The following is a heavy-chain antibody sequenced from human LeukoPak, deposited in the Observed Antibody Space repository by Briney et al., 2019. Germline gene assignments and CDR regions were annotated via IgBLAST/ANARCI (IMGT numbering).Heavy chain of an antibody. CDR1: GFAFSNSP. J-gene: IGHJ4*02. CDR2: LSYDGTIK. V-gene: IGHV3-30-3*01. D-gene: IGHD6-19*01. CDR3: ARDLVAGSPDYFDY. Sequence: GGSLRLSCVASGFAFSNSPMHWLRQAPGQGLEWVAVLSYDGTIKAYTDSVKGRFTISRDTSKNTLYLQMNSLRGEDTAVYYCARDLVAGSPDYFDYWGQGTLVTVSS.